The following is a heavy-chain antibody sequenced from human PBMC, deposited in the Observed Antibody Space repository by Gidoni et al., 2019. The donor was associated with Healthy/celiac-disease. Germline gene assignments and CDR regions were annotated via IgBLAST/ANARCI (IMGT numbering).Heavy chain of an antibody. CDR3: ARLEGYCSGGSCYSPLGPPVEYFQH. CDR2: IYHSGST. Sequence: QVQLQESGPGLVKPSETLSLTCAVSGYSISSGYYWGWIRQPPGKGLEWIGSIYHSGSTYYNPSLKSRVTISVDTSKNQFSLKLSSVTAADTAVYYCARLEGYCSGGSCYSPLGPPVEYFQHWGQGTLVTVSS. J-gene: IGHJ1*01. V-gene: IGHV4-38-2*01. D-gene: IGHD2-15*01. CDR1: GYSISSGYY.